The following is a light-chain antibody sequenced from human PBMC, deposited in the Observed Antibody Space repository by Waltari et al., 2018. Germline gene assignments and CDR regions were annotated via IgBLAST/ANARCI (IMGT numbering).Light chain of an antibody. CDR1: VLSQNY. V-gene: IGLV3-27*01. Sequence: SYELTQPSSVSVSPGQTARITCPGDVLSQNYARWFQQKPGQAPHLLIYEDPKRPPGIPERFSGSSSGTTVTLTITGAQVEDEADYYCYSASDNNWVFGGGTMLTVL. CDR2: EDP. CDR3: YSASDNNWV. J-gene: IGLJ3*02.